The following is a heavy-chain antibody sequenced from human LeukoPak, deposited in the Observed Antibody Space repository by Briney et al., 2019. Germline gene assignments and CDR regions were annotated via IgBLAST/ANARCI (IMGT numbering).Heavy chain of an antibody. Sequence: ASVKVSCKASGYTFTGYYMHWVRQAPGQGLEWMGWINPSSGGTNYAQKFQGRVTMTSDTSISTAYMELSRLRSDDTAVYYCARPIYDFWSGYSKGYFQHWGQGTLVTVSS. CDR1: GYTFTGYY. V-gene: IGHV1-2*02. J-gene: IGHJ1*01. D-gene: IGHD3-3*01. CDR2: INPSSGGT. CDR3: ARPIYDFWSGYSKGYFQH.